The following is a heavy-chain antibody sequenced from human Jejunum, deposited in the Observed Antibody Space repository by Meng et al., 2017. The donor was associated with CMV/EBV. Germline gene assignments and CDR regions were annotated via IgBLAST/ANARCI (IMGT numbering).Heavy chain of an antibody. CDR3: AKDRYSGVDY. CDR2: IEYDEKNK. J-gene: IGHJ4*02. D-gene: IGHD1-26*01. CDR1: RFTFSDYG. V-gene: IGHV3-30*02. Sequence: SWPASRFTFSDYGMHWVRQAPGKGLEWVAFIEYDEKNKYYVDSVKGRFSISRDNSKNTLYLQMNSLRIEDTAVYYCAKDRYSGVDYWGQGTLVTVSS.